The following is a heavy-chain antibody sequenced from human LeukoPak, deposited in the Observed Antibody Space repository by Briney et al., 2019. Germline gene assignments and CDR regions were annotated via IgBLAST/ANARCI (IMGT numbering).Heavy chain of an antibody. V-gene: IGHV4-34*01. CDR1: GGSFSGYY. Sequence: SETLSLSCAVYGGSFSGYYWSWIRQPPGKGLEWIGEINHSGSTNYNPSLKSRVTISVDTSKNQFSLKLSSVTAADTAVYYCAREANNWNDLRRDYNWFDPWGQGTLVTVSS. CDR3: AREANNWNDLRRDYNWFDP. J-gene: IGHJ5*02. D-gene: IGHD1-20*01. CDR2: INHSGST.